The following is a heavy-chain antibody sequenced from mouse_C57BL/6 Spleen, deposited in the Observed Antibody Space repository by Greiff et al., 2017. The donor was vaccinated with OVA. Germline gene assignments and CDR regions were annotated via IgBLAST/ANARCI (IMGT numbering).Heavy chain of an antibody. Sequence: QVQLQQPGAELVKPGASVKLSCTASGFTFTSYWMQWVKQRPGQGLEWIGEIDPSDSYTNYNQKFKGKATITADTSSNTAYMQLSSLTSEDTAVYYCARSSYYDAMDDWGKGTSVTVSS. CDR3: ARSSYYDAMDD. J-gene: IGHJ4*01. CDR1: GFTFTSYW. CDR2: IDPSDSYT. V-gene: IGHV1-50*01.